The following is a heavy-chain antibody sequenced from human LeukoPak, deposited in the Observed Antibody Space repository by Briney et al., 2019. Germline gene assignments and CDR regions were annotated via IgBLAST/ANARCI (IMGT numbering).Heavy chain of an antibody. CDR1: GGSFSGYY. D-gene: IGHD6-19*01. V-gene: IGHV4-34*01. J-gene: IGHJ4*02. Sequence: PSETLSLTCAVYGGSFSGYYWSWIRQPPGKGLEWIGEINHSGSTNYNPSLKSRVTISVDTSKNQFSLKLSSVTAADTAVYYCARQEGQWLPPDYWGQGTLVTVSS. CDR3: ARQEGQWLPPDY. CDR2: INHSGST.